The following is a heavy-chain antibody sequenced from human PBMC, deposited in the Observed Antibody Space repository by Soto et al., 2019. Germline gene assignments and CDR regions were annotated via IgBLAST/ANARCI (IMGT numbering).Heavy chain of an antibody. Sequence: PSETLSLTCAVYGGSFSGYYWSWIRQPPGKGLEWIGEINHSGSTNYNPSLKSRVTISVDTSKNQFSLKLSSVTAADTAVYYCARGLILWFGELSRRGGYYYYMDVWSKGTSVTVSS. J-gene: IGHJ6*03. CDR3: ARGLILWFGELSRRGGYYYYMDV. CDR1: GGSFSGYY. CDR2: INHSGST. V-gene: IGHV4-34*01. D-gene: IGHD3-10*01.